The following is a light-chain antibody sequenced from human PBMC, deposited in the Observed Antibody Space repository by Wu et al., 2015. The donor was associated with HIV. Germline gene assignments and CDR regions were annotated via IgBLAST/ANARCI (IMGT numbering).Light chain of an antibody. J-gene: IGKJ2*01. Sequence: EIVLTQSPGTLCLSPGERATLSCRVSQSISNNFLAWYQQRPGQAPRVLIYGASNRATGVPDRFSGSGSGTDFILTISRLEAEDSAVYYCQQYVKSRYTFGQGTKLEIK. CDR2: GAS. CDR1: QSISNNF. CDR3: QQYVKSRYT. V-gene: IGKV3-20*01.